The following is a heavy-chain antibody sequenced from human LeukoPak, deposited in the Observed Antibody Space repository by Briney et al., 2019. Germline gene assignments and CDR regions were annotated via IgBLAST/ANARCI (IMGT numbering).Heavy chain of an antibody. CDR3: ASASPAADY. V-gene: IGHV3-7*01. D-gene: IGHD2-2*01. CDR1: GFTFSRFW. J-gene: IGHJ4*02. CDR2: INQAGSEK. Sequence: GGSLRLSCAASGFTFSRFWMSWVRQAPGKGLEWVANINQAGSEKYYVDSVKGRFTISRDNAKNSLYLLMNSLRAEDTAVYCCASASPAADYWGQGTLVTVSS.